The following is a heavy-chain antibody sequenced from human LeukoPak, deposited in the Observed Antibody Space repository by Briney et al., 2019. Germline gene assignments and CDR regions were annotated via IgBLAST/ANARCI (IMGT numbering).Heavy chain of an antibody. CDR2: ISSGSTTM. D-gene: IGHD4-17*01. J-gene: IGHJ4*02. CDR1: GFASSSYT. CDR3: ARSAWGFGDFPDY. V-gene: IGHV3-48*04. Sequence: GGSLRLSCAASGFASSSYTMAWVRQAPGKGLEWVSHISSGSTTMYYADSVRGRFTVSRDNAKNSVFLQMNNLRVEDTAVYYCARSAWGFGDFPDYWGQGARITVSS.